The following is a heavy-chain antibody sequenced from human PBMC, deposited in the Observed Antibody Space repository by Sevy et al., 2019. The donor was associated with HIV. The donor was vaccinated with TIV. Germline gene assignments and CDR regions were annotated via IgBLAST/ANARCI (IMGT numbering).Heavy chain of an antibody. J-gene: IGHJ3*02. CDR2: IYDSGHT. D-gene: IGHD4-17*01. CDR3: AREKGTVTILSAFDI. Sequence: SETLSLTCTVSGGSFSTYSWNWIRQSPGKGLEWIGYIYDSGHTNYNPSLKSRVTISVDTSKNQFSLKLNSVTAADTAVYHCAREKGTVTILSAFDIWGQGTRVTVSS. V-gene: IGHV4-59*01. CDR1: GGSFSTYS.